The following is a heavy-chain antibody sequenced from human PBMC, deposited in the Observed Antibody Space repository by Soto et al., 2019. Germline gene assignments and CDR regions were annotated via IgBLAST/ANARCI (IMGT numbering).Heavy chain of an antibody. CDR1: GFTFTNYA. Sequence: VGSLRLSCAASGFTFTNYAMSWVRQTPGKGLEWVSSISGSGRNTYYADSVKGWFTISRDNSKNTLYLQMSSLRVEDAAVYYCASGFGENYYGMDVWGQGTTVTV. CDR3: ASGFGENYYGMDV. J-gene: IGHJ6*02. V-gene: IGHV3-23*01. CDR2: ISGSGRNT. D-gene: IGHD3-10*01.